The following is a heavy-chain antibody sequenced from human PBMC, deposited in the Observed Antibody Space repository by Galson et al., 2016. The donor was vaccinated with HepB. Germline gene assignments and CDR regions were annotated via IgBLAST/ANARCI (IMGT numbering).Heavy chain of an antibody. V-gene: IGHV3-74*01. Sequence: SLRLSCAASGFTFSTNWMHWVRQAPGKGLVWVSRINGDGTITDYADSVKGRFTISRDNAENTLYLQMNSLRVEDTAVNYCARDRGGSAGAFNWFDPWGQGTLVTVSS. CDR3: ARDRGGSAGAFNWFDP. CDR2: INGDGTIT. J-gene: IGHJ5*02. CDR1: GFTFSTNW. D-gene: IGHD3-10*01.